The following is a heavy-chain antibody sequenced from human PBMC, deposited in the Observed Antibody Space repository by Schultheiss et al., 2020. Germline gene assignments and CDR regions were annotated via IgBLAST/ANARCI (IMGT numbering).Heavy chain of an antibody. Sequence: ASVKVSCKASGYTFTSYDINWVRQATGQGLEWMGWMNPNSGGTNYAQKFQGWVTMTRDTSISTAYMELSRLRSDDTAVYYCARGTNGVGYYYMDVWGKGTTVTVSS. CDR2: MNPNSGGT. CDR3: ARGTNGVGYYYMDV. CDR1: GYTFTSYD. D-gene: IGHD2-8*01. J-gene: IGHJ6*03. V-gene: IGHV1-2*04.